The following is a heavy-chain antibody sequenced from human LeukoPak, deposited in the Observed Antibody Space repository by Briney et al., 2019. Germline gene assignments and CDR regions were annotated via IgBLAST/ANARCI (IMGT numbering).Heavy chain of an antibody. CDR2: INHSGST. CDR1: GGSFSGYY. V-gene: IGHV4-34*01. Sequence: SETLSLTCAVYGGSFSGYYWSWIRQPPGKGLEWIGEINHSGSTNYNPSLKSRVTISVDTSKNQFSLKLSSVTAADTAVYYCARGLSSGYYYYWGQGTLVTVSS. J-gene: IGHJ4*02. D-gene: IGHD3-22*01. CDR3: ARGLSSGYYYY.